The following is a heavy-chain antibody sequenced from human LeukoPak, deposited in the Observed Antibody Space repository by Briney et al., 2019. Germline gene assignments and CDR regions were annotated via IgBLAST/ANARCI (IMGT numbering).Heavy chain of an antibody. CDR3: AELGITMIGGV. D-gene: IGHD3-10*02. CDR1: GGSISSSS. J-gene: IGHJ6*04. V-gene: IGHV3-21*01. Sequence: PSETLSLTCTVSGGSISSSSYYWGWIRQPPGKGLEWISSITRNSNYIYYADSVKGRFTISRDNAKNSLYLQMNSLRAEDTAVYYCAELGITMIGGVWGKGTTVTISS. CDR2: ITRNSNYI.